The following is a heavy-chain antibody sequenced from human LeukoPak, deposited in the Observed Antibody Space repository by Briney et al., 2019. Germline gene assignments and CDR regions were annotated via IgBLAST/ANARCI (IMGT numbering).Heavy chain of an antibody. J-gene: IGHJ4*02. CDR1: GGTFSSYA. V-gene: IGHV1-69*06. D-gene: IGHD3-10*01. CDR3: ARDRVWFGELLSQDY. Sequence: SVKVSCKASGGTFSSYAISWVRQAPGQGLEWMGGIIPIFGTANYAQKFQGRVTITADKSTSTAYMELSSLRSEDTAVYYCARDRVWFGELLSQDYWGQGTLVTVSS. CDR2: IIPIFGTA.